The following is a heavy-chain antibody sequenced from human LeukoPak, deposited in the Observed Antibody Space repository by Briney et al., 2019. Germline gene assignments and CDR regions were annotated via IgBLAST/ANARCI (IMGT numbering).Heavy chain of an antibody. V-gene: IGHV3-53*01. Sequence: GGSLRLSCAVSGFIVSSDYMSWVRQAPGKGLEWVSTIYSGGSTYYADSVKGRFTISRDNSKNTLYLQMNSLRAEDTAVYYCAKAYCSSTSCYSDYWGQGTLVTVSS. D-gene: IGHD2-2*01. CDR3: AKAYCSSTSCYSDY. J-gene: IGHJ4*02. CDR1: GFIVSSDY. CDR2: IYSGGST.